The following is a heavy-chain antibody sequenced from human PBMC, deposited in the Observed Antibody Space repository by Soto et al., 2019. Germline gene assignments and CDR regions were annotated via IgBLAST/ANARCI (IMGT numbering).Heavy chain of an antibody. D-gene: IGHD6-13*01. J-gene: IGHJ4*02. Sequence: EVQLVESGGGLVQPGRSLRLSCAASGFTFDDYAMHWVRQAPGKGLEWVSRISWNSGSIGYADSVKGRFTISRDNAKNSLYVQMNSLRAEDTALYYCAKDSAAAWNYWGQGTLVTVSS. V-gene: IGHV3-9*01. CDR1: GFTFDDYA. CDR3: AKDSAAAWNY. CDR2: ISWNSGSI.